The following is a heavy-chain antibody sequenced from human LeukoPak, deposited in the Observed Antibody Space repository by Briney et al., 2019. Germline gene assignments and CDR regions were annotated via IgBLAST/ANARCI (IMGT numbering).Heavy chain of an antibody. J-gene: IGHJ4*02. Sequence: PGGSLRLSCAASGFTFTTYWMTWVRQAPGKGLEWVANMRPDGSERYYVDSMEGRFTISRDNAKNALYLQMNSLRAEDTAVYYCAREGMATIPASFDYWGQGTLVTVSS. D-gene: IGHD5-24*01. CDR2: MRPDGSER. V-gene: IGHV3-7*01. CDR1: GFTFTTYW. CDR3: AREGMATIPASFDY.